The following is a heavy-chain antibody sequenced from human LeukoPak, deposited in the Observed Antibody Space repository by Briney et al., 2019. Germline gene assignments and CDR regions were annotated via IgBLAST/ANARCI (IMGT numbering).Heavy chain of an antibody. CDR2: MSGKTDLK. CDR3: AGDYDSRSGTYDY. J-gene: IGHJ4*02. D-gene: IGHD3-22*01. Sequence: GGSLRLSCAASGFTFRTYGMTWVRQAPGKGLEWLSYMSGKTDLKYDADSVKGRFTISRDNSKNTLYLQMNSLRAEDTAVYYCAGDYDSRSGTYDYWGQGTLVTVSS. V-gene: IGHV3-48*01. CDR1: GFTFRTYG.